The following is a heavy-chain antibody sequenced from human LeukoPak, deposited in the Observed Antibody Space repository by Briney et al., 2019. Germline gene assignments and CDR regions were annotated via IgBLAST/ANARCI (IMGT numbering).Heavy chain of an antibody. CDR2: INPDSGAT. D-gene: IGHD5-24*01. CDR3: ARGTIRDAYNSYYYYMDV. J-gene: IGHJ6*03. Sequence: ASVNVSCKPSGYTFTGYYMHWVRQAPGQGLEWMGWINPDSGATNYAQTFQGRVTMTRDTSIRTAYMELSSLRSEDTAVYYCARGTIRDAYNSYYYYMDVWGKGTTVTVSS. CDR1: GYTFTGYY. V-gene: IGHV1-2*02.